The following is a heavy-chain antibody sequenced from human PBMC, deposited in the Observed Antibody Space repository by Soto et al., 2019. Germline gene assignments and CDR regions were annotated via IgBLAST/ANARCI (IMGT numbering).Heavy chain of an antibody. Sequence: EVQLVESGGGLVQPGGSLRLSCAASGFTASTNYLSWVRQAPGKGLEWVSVIYSGGSTYYADSVKGRFTISRDDSKNTLFLQMNSLRAEDTAVYYCATAKLLLPWLFDYWGQGTLVTVSS. CDR3: ATAKLLLPWLFDY. D-gene: IGHD2-15*01. CDR1: GFTASTNY. J-gene: IGHJ4*02. CDR2: IYSGGST. V-gene: IGHV3-66*01.